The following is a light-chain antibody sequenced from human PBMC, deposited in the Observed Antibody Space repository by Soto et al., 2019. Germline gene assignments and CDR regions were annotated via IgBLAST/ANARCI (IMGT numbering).Light chain of an antibody. V-gene: IGKV1-6*01. CDR1: QGIGND. J-gene: IGKJ4*01. CDR2: AAS. Sequence: AIQMTQSPSSLSASVGDRVNITCRASQGIGNDLGWYQQKPGKAPKLLIYAASNLPSGVPSRFSGSGSGTDFTLPISGLQPDDCATYYCLQDSNYPLTFGGGTKVEVK. CDR3: LQDSNYPLT.